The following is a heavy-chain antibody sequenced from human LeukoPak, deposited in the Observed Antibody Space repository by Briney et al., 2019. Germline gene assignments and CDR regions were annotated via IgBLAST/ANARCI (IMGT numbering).Heavy chain of an antibody. CDR3: VVAATAGMDV. Sequence: ASVKVSGKASGYTFTSYYMHWVRQAPGQGLEWMGIINPSGGSTSYAQKFQGRVTMTRDTSTSTVYMELSSLRSEDTAVYYCVVAATAGMDVWGQGTTVTVSS. D-gene: IGHD2-15*01. V-gene: IGHV1-46*01. CDR1: GYTFTSYY. J-gene: IGHJ6*02. CDR2: INPSGGST.